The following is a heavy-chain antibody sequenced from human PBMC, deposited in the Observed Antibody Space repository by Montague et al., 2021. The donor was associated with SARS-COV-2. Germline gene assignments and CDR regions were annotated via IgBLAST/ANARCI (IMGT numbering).Heavy chain of an antibody. CDR3: ARPLLRYFDWLFRGDAFDI. CDR2: IYYSGST. CDR1: GGSISSSSYY. J-gene: IGHJ3*02. Sequence: SETLSLTCTVSGGSISSSSYYWGWIRQPPGKGLEWIGSIYYSGSTYYNPSLKSRVTISVGTSKNQFSLKLSSVTAADTAVYYCARPLLRYFDWLFRGDAFDIWGQGTMVTVSS. V-gene: IGHV4-39*01. D-gene: IGHD3-9*01.